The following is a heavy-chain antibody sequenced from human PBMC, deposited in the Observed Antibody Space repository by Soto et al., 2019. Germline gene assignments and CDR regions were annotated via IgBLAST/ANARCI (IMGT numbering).Heavy chain of an antibody. CDR3: ARERGYGSGSPPDFDY. CDR1: GFSFSSHA. CDR2: SSGSGSST. V-gene: IGHV3-23*01. D-gene: IGHD3-10*01. J-gene: IGHJ4*02. Sequence: EGQLLESGGGLVQPGGSLRLSCAASGFSFSSHAMSWVRQAPGKGLEWVSASSGSGSSTYYADSVKGRFTISRDNSRNTLFLQMNSLRAEDTAVYYCARERGYGSGSPPDFDYWGQGTLVTVSS.